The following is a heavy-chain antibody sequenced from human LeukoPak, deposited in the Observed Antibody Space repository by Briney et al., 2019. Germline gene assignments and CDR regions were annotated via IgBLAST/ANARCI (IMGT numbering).Heavy chain of an antibody. V-gene: IGHV4-30-4*07. CDR1: GGSISSGGYS. J-gene: IGHJ4*02. CDR3: ARDKGYGDYVFDY. CDR2: IYYSGST. D-gene: IGHD4-17*01. Sequence: SETLSLTCAVSGGSISSGGYSWSWIRQPPGKGLEWIGYIYYSGSTYYNPSLKSRVTISVDTSKNQFSLKLSSVTAADTAVYYCARDKGYGDYVFDYWGQGTLVTVSS.